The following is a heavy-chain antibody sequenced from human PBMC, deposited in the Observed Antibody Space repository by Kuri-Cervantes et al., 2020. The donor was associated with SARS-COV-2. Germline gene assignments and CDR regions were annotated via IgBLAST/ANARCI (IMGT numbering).Heavy chain of an antibody. D-gene: IGHD4-11*01. CDR1: YASMTSFY. Sequence: TETLSLTCTVSYASMTSFYWSWIRQSPGRGLEWIGYIYHTGKSNYNPSLESRVSMSLAASESRFFLTLTSVTAADTAMYYCASGNDFSLDYWGQGTLVTVSS. J-gene: IGHJ4*02. CDR2: IYHTGKS. CDR3: ASGNDFSLDY. V-gene: IGHV4-59*01.